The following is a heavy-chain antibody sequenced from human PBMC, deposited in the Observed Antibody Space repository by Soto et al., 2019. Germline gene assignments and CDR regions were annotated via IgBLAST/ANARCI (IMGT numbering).Heavy chain of an antibody. Sequence: GGSLRLSCAASGFTFSSYGMHWVRQAPGKGLEWVAVIWYDGSNKYYADSVKGRFTISRDNSKNTLYLQMNSLRAEDTAVYYCARVLVGCSGGSCDTSWFDPWGQGTLVTVPS. CDR3: ARVLVGCSGGSCDTSWFDP. V-gene: IGHV3-33*01. D-gene: IGHD2-15*01. CDR1: GFTFSSYG. J-gene: IGHJ5*02. CDR2: IWYDGSNK.